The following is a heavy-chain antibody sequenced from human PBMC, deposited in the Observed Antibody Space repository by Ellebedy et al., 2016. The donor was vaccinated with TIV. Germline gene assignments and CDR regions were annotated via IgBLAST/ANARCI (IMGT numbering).Heavy chain of an antibody. J-gene: IGHJ4*02. D-gene: IGHD2-15*01. CDR3: ASEISGGCRCIDY. CDR1: GGSLSSLY. V-gene: IGHV4-59*11. CDR2: IHSSGST. Sequence: SETLSLTCTVSGGSLSSLYWSWIRQPPGKGLEWIGYIHSSGSTNYNPSLKTRVTISVDTSKNQFSLKLSSVTAADTAVYYCASEISGGCRCIDYWGQGTLVTVSS.